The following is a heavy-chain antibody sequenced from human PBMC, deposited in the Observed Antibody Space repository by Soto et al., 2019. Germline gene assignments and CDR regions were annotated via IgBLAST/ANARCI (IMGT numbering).Heavy chain of an antibody. CDR2: IRSKDNSYAT. Sequence: EVQLVESGGGLVQPGGSLKLSCAASGFTFSGSAMHWVRQASGKGLEWVGRIRSKDNSYATAYAASVKGRFTISRDDSKNTTYLQVNSLKIEDTAVYYCTRHALQFCGGDCYLLPYFDLWGRGTLVTVSS. V-gene: IGHV3-73*02. CDR1: GFTFSGSA. J-gene: IGHJ2*01. D-gene: IGHD2-21*02. CDR3: TRHALQFCGGDCYLLPYFDL.